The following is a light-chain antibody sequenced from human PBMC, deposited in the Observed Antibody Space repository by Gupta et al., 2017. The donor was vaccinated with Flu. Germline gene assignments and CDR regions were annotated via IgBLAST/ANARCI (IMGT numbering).Light chain of an antibody. V-gene: IGKV4-1*01. Sequence: SLGETATISCKSSQSVLYSSSNKNYLAWYQQKPGQPPKLLIYWASTRESGVPDRFSGSGSGTEFALTIRSLQAEDVAVYYCQQYYTTPRTFGGGTKVEIK. CDR3: QQYYTTPRT. J-gene: IGKJ4*01. CDR2: WAS. CDR1: QSVLYSSSNKNY.